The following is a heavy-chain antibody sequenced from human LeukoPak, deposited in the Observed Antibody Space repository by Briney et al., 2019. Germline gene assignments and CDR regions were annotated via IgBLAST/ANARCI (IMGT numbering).Heavy chain of an antibody. D-gene: IGHD3-22*01. J-gene: IGHJ4*02. CDR3: ASDGYYDSSGYYSVSY. V-gene: IGHV4-4*02. CDR1: GGSISRSNW. CDR2: IYHSGST. Sequence: ASETLSLTCAVSGGSISRSNWWSWVRQPPGKGLEWIGEIYHSGSTNYNPSLKSRVTISVDKSKNQFSLKLSSVTAADTAVYYCASDGYYDSSGYYSVSYWGQGTLVTVSS.